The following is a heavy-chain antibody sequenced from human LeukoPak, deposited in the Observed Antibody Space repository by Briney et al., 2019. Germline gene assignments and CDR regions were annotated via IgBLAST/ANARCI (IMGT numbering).Heavy chain of an antibody. CDR1: RFTFSSYG. CDR2: IRYDGSNK. V-gene: IGHV3-30*02. J-gene: IGHJ3*02. D-gene: IGHD3-3*01. Sequence: GGSLRLSCAASRFTFSSYGMNWVRQAPGKGLEWVAFIRYDGSNKYYADSVKGRFTISRDNSKNTLYLQMNSLRAEDTAVYYCANLKISGVVMVAIWGQRTMVTVSS. CDR3: ANLKISGVVMVAI.